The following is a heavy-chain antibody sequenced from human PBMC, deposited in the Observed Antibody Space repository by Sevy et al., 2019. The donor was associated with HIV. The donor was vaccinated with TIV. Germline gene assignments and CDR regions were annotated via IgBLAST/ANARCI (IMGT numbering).Heavy chain of an antibody. V-gene: IGHV3-23*01. CDR1: GFSFSSNA. CDR3: AKIPIAEGIDY. Sequence: GGSLRLSCAASGFSFSSNAMNWVRQAPGKGLEWVSSISSSGVTTYYADSVKGRFTISRDNSKNTLYLQMNSLRAEDTAVYYCAKIPIAEGIDYWGQGTLVTVSS. CDR2: ISSSGVTT. J-gene: IGHJ4*02. D-gene: IGHD3-3*01.